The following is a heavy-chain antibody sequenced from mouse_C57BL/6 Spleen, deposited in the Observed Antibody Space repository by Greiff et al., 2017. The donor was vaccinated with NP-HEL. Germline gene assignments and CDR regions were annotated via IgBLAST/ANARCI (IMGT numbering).Heavy chain of an antibody. J-gene: IGHJ4*01. Sequence: EVKVVESGGGLVQPGGSLKLSCAASGFTFSDYYMYWVRQTPEKRLEWVAYISNGGGSTYYPDTVKGRFTISRDNAKNTLYLQMSRLKSEDTAMYYCARGNYEYDGAMDYWGQGTSVTVSS. V-gene: IGHV5-12*01. D-gene: IGHD2-4*01. CDR1: GFTFSDYY. CDR2: ISNGGGST. CDR3: ARGNYEYDGAMDY.